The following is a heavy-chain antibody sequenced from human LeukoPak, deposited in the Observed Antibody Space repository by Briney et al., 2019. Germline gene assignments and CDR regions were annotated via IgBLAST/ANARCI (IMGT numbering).Heavy chain of an antibody. CDR1: GYTFTSYD. CDR3: VVPITMVRGVMETGDP. D-gene: IGHD3-10*01. V-gene: IGHV1-8*01. CDR2: MNPNSGNT. Sequence: EASVKVSCKASGYTFTSYDINWVRQATGQGLEWMGWMNPNSGNTGYAQKFQGRVTMTRNTSISTAYMELSSLRSEDTAVYYCVVPITMVRGVMETGDPWGQGTLVTVSS. J-gene: IGHJ5*02.